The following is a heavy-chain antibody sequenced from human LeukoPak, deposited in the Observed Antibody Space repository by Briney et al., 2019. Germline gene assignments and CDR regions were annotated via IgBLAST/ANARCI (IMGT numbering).Heavy chain of an antibody. CDR2: IYTSGST. CDR3: ARGVTRLGYYYYYMDV. J-gene: IGHJ6*03. D-gene: IGHD6-6*01. CDR1: GGSISSGSYY. Sequence: SETLSLTCTVSGGSISSGSYYWSWIRQPAGKGLEWIGRIYTSGSTNYNPSLKSRVTISVDTSKNQFSLKLSSVTAADTAVYYCARGVTRLGYYYYYMDVWGKGTTVTVSS. V-gene: IGHV4-61*02.